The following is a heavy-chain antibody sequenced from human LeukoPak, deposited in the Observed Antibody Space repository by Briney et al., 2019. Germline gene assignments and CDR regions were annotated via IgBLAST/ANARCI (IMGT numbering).Heavy chain of an antibody. CDR1: GLIFNNYA. J-gene: IGHJ4*02. V-gene: IGHV3-9*01. D-gene: IGHD6-19*01. CDR3: AKDNRRHYTSGPNPDSLH. Sequence: PGRSLRLSCAGSGLIFNNYAMHWVRQPPGKGLEWVSGISWNRGSIDYADSVKGRFTISRDNAKNSLYLQMNSLRVEDTAFYYCAKDNRRHYTSGPNPDSLHWGQGALVTVSS. CDR2: ISWNRGSI.